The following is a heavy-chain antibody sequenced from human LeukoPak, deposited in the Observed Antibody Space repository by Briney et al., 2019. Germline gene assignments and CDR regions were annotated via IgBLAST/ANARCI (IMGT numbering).Heavy chain of an antibody. CDR2: ISPAANT. V-gene: IGHV3-23*01. CDR1: GFNFTNYV. Sequence: GGSLRLSCAVSGFNFTNYVMGWVRQTPGTGLGWVSVISPAANTYHTDSVKGRFTISRDNSKNTLYLQMDSLRAEDTAVYYCAKGHYYDTSGYYFAFDIWGQGTMVTVSS. J-gene: IGHJ3*02. D-gene: IGHD3-22*01. CDR3: AKGHYYDTSGYYFAFDI.